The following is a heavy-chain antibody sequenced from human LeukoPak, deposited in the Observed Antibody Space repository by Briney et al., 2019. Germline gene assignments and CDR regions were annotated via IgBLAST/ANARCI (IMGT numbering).Heavy chain of an antibody. CDR1: GFTFSSYG. V-gene: IGHV3-30*02. Sequence: GGSLRLSCAASGFTFSSYGMHWVRQAPGKGLEWVAFIRYDGSNKYYADSVKGRFTISRDNAKNSLYLQMNSLRAEDTAVYYCARDRGTMVRGALGVWGKGTTVTVSS. J-gene: IGHJ6*04. CDR2: IRYDGSNK. CDR3: ARDRGTMVRGALGV. D-gene: IGHD3-10*01.